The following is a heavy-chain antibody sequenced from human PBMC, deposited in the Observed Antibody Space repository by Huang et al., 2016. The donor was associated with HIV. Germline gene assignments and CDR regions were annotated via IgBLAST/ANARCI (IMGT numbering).Heavy chain of an antibody. Sequence: QVQLVQSGAEVKNPGASVRVSCKASGYTFTDSNIHWVRQAPGQGLAVMGCGNPKRGGTSYAQRFQGRVTMTRDTTISTVHMDRRRIQSDDTAVYFCASDWSFGSSTSPADWGQGTLVTVSS. CDR2: GNPKRGGT. CDR1: GYTFTDSN. J-gene: IGHJ4*02. CDR3: ASDWSFGSSTSPAD. D-gene: IGHD6-6*01. V-gene: IGHV1-2*02.